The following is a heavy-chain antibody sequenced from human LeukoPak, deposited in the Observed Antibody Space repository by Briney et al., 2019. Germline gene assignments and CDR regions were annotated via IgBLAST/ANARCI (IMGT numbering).Heavy chain of an antibody. CDR3: ARATYYYDSSGYPFLDY. J-gene: IGHJ4*02. CDR1: GFTFSSYE. Sequence: PGGPLRLSCAASGFTFSSYEMNWVPQAPGKGLEWVSYISSSGSTIYYADSVKGRFTISRDNAKNSLYLQMNSLRAEDTAVYCCARATYYYDSSGYPFLDYWGQGTLVTVSS. D-gene: IGHD3-22*01. V-gene: IGHV3-48*03. CDR2: ISSSGSTI.